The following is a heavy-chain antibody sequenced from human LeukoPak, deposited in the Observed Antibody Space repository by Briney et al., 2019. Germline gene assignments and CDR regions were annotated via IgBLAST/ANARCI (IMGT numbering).Heavy chain of an antibody. CDR1: GYSISSGYY. CDR2: IYHSGST. J-gene: IGHJ4*02. V-gene: IGHV4-38-2*01. Sequence: KPSETLSLTCAVSGYSISSGYYWGWIRQPPGKGLEWIGSIYHSGSTYYNPSLKSRVTISLDTSKNQFSLKLSSVTAADTAVYYCARPYGSSWYKAHWGQGTLVTVSS. D-gene: IGHD6-13*01. CDR3: ARPYGSSWYKAH.